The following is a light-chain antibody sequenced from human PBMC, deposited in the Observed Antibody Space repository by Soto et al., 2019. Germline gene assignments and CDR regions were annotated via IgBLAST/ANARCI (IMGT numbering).Light chain of an antibody. J-gene: IGLJ1*01. CDR2: EVN. Sequence: QSVLTQPPSASGSPGQSVTISCTGTGSDIGGYNFVSWYQQHPGKDPKLIIYEVNKRPSGVPDRFSGSKSGNTASLTVSGLQADDEADYYCSSYAGTNNRYVFGTGTKLTVL. CDR3: SSYAGTNNRYV. V-gene: IGLV2-8*01. CDR1: GSDIGGYNF.